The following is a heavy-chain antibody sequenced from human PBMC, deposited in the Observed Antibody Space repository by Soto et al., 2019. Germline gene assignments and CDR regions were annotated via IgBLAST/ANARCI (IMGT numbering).Heavy chain of an antibody. V-gene: IGHV3-33*01. CDR3: VRDQDRSPPRALDM. Sequence: PGGSLRLSCAASGFNFCRFAMHWVRQAPGKGLEWVAIIYFDGSEKYYADSVRGRFTISKDSSKNTLYLQMNSLRAEDTAVYYCVRDQDRSPPRALDMWGQGTMVTVSS. D-gene: IGHD3-22*01. CDR1: GFNFCRFA. J-gene: IGHJ3*02. CDR2: IYFDGSEK.